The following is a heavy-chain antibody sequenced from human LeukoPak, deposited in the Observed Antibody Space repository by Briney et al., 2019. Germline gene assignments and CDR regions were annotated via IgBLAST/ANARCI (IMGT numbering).Heavy chain of an antibody. D-gene: IGHD3-22*01. V-gene: IGHV4-59*01. CDR3: VTENSYYDSISYYHGSGYIDY. J-gene: IGHJ4*02. CDR1: GGSFSTYY. Sequence: SDTLSLTCTVSGGSFSTYYWICLRQPTGRGLVGVGYIYYRGTTNTKRSVERGVTISVDTSKNKFYLRVSYVTAALTAVDYCVTENSYYDSISYYHGSGYIDYWDQGTLVTVYS. CDR2: IYYRGTT.